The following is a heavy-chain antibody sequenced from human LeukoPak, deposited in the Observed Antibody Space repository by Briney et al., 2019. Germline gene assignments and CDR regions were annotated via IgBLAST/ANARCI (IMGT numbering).Heavy chain of an antibody. CDR2: IIPIFGTA. V-gene: IGHV1-69*13. Sequence: ASVKVSCKASGGTFSSYAISWVRQAPGQGLEWMGGIIPIFGTANYAQKFQGRVTITADESTSTAYMELSSLRSEDTAVYYCARGVLHDYSNYFDYWGQGTLVTVSS. CDR3: ARGVLHDYSNYFDY. J-gene: IGHJ4*02. CDR1: GGTFSSYA. D-gene: IGHD4-11*01.